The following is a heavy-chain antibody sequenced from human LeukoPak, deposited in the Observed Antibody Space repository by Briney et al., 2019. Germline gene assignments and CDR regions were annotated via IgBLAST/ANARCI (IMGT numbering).Heavy chain of an antibody. D-gene: IGHD6-19*01. V-gene: IGHV6-1*01. CDR3: ARSPSPYSSGWYFDY. J-gene: IGHJ4*02. CDR2: TYQRSKWYN. CDR1: GDIVSINSAA. Sequence: SQTLSLTCAVSGDIVSINSAAWDWIRQSPWRGLEWLGRTYQRSKWYNDYAVSVKSRITINPDISKNQFSLQLNSVTPEDTAVYYCARSPSPYSSGWYFDYWGQGTLVTVSS.